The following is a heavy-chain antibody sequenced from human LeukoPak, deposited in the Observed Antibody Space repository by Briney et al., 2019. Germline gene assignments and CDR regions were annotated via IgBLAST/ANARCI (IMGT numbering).Heavy chain of an antibody. Sequence: ASVKVSCKASGYSFSDFYIHWLRQAPGQGLEWLGWINPNSGGTNFAQKFQGRVTMTRDTSISTAYMELSRLRSDDTAVYYCARTDYDILTGYYSFDYWGQGTLVTVSS. CDR3: ARTDYDILTGYYSFDY. D-gene: IGHD3-9*01. J-gene: IGHJ4*02. CDR1: GYSFSDFY. CDR2: INPNSGGT. V-gene: IGHV1-2*02.